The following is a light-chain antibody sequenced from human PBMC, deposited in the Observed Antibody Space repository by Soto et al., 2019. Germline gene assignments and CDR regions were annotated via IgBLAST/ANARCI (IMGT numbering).Light chain of an antibody. J-gene: IGKJ4*01. Sequence: DVQMTQSPSTLSASVGDRVTITCRASQSISTWLAWYQQKPGKAPKLLIYDVSSLESGVPSRFSGSGSRTEFTLTISSLQPDDFAIYYCQQYNKWPLTFGGGTKVDIK. CDR2: DVS. CDR3: QQYNKWPLT. V-gene: IGKV1-5*01. CDR1: QSISTW.